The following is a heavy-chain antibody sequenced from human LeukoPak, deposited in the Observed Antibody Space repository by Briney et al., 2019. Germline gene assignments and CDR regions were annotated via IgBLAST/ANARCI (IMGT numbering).Heavy chain of an antibody. CDR1: GFTFSSYG. J-gene: IGHJ4*02. V-gene: IGHV3-33*06. D-gene: IGHD2/OR15-2a*01. CDR2: IWYDGSNK. Sequence: GRSLRLSCAASGFTFSSYGMPWVRQAPGKGLEWVAVIWYDGSNKYYADSVKGRFTISRDNSKNTLYLQMNTLRAEDTAVYYCAKDFLGRDSDYWGQGTLVTVSS. CDR3: AKDFLGRDSDY.